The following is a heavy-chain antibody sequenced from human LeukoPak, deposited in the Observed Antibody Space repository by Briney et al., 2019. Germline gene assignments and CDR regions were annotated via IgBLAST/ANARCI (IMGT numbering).Heavy chain of an antibody. J-gene: IGHJ6*03. CDR2: IYSSGST. CDR3: ARDRDDYWSGYYYRTENYMDV. CDR1: GGSISGCY. D-gene: IGHD3-3*01. Sequence: SETLSLTCTVSGGSISGCYWSWVRRPAGKGLEWIGRIYSSGSTNYNPSLKSRVSMSVDTSKNQFSVKLSSVTAADTAVYYCARDRDDYWSGYYYRTENYMDVWGKGTTVTASS. V-gene: IGHV4-4*07.